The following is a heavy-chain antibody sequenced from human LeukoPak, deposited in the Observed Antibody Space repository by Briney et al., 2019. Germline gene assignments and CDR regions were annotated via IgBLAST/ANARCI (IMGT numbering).Heavy chain of an antibody. CDR3: AREGSATARPFVSNDC. V-gene: IGHV4-4*07. CDR2: IHTSGKT. CDR1: GGSISNFY. J-gene: IGHJ4*02. D-gene: IGHD6-6*01. Sequence: SETLSLTCTVSGGSISNFYWSWIRQPAGKGLEWIGRIHTSGKTDYNTSLKRRVNISLDKSKNKFSLRLNSMTAADTAVYYCAREGSATARPFVSNDCWGQGTLVTVSS.